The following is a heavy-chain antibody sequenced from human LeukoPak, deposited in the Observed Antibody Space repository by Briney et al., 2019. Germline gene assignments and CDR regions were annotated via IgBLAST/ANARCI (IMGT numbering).Heavy chain of an antibody. CDR2: ISGSGSDI. CDR1: GFTFSDYY. V-gene: IGHV3-11*01. Sequence: GGSLRLSCAASGFTFSDYYMSWIRQAPGKGLESLSYISGSGSDISYADSVNGRFTVSRDNAKKSLYLQMNSLRPEDTAMYYCSRGPRRLAYWGQGTLVTGSS. CDR3: SRGPRRLAY. J-gene: IGHJ4*02.